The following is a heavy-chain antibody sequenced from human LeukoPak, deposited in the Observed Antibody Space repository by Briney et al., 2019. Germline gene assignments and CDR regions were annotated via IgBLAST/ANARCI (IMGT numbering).Heavy chain of an antibody. V-gene: IGHV4-34*01. Sequence: PSETLSLTCAVYGGSFSGYYWSWIRQPPGKGLEWIGEINHSGSTNYNPSLKSRVTISVDTPKNQFSLQLSSVTAADTAVYYCARITYCGGDCYPGYSDYWGQGTLVTVSS. CDR1: GGSFSGYY. J-gene: IGHJ4*02. CDR2: INHSGST. D-gene: IGHD2-21*02. CDR3: ARITYCGGDCYPGYSDY.